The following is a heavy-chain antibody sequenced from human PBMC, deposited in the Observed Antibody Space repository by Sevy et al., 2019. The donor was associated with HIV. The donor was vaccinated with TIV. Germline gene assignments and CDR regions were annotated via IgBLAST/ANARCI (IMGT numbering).Heavy chain of an antibody. CDR3: ASTRDYYDSSGYYFDY. J-gene: IGHJ4*02. V-gene: IGHV1-24*01. CDR2: FDPEDGKT. CDR1: GYTLTELS. Sequence: ASVKVSCKVSGYTLTELSIHWVRQAPGKGLEWLVTFDPEDGKTINAQNFQGRVTMTEDTSNDTTYMEPSSLRSEDTAVYYCASTRDYYDSSGYYFDYWGQGTLVTVSS. D-gene: IGHD3-22*01.